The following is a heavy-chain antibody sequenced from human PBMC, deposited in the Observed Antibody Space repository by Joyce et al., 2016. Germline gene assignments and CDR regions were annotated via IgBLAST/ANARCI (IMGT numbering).Heavy chain of an antibody. V-gene: IGHV1-46*01. CDR1: GYTFTRNY. J-gene: IGHJ4*02. D-gene: IGHD6-19*01. CDR3: ARAHSSGWSDY. CDR2: IDPSDGST. Sequence: QVQLVQSGAEVKKPGASVKVSCKASGYTFTRNYIHLVRQAPGQGLEWMGVIDPSDGSTGYAQKFQGRVTMTMDTSTSTVYMELCSLRSEDTAVYYCARAHSSGWSDYWGQGTLVTVSS.